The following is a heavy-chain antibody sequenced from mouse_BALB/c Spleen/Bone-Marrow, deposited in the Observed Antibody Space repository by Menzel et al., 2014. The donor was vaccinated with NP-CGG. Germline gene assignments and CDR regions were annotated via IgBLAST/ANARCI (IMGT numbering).Heavy chain of an antibody. V-gene: IGHV2-9*02. CDR1: GFSLISYG. CDR3: ARDRGTTRAMDY. CDR2: IWAGGST. J-gene: IGHJ4*01. D-gene: IGHD1-1*01. Sequence: VNLVESGPGLVAPSQSLSITCTVSGFSLISYGVHWVRQPPGKGLEWLGVIWAGGSTNYNSALMSRLSISKDNSKSQVFLKMNSLQTDDTAMYYCARDRGTTRAMDYWGQGTSVTVSS.